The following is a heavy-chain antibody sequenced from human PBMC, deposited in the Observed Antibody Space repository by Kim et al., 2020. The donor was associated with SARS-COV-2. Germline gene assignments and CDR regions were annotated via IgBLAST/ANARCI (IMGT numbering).Heavy chain of an antibody. D-gene: IGHD3-10*01. CDR3: ARLTNTQRRITMVRGALLDY. CDR1: GYTFTSYD. Sequence: ASVKVSCKASGYTFTSYDINWVRQATGQGLEWMGWMNPNSGNTGYSQKFQGRVTMTRNTSISTAYMELSSLRSEDTAVYYCARLTNTQRRITMVRGALLDYWGHGTLVTVSS. J-gene: IGHJ4*01. CDR2: MNPNSGNT. V-gene: IGHV1-8*01.